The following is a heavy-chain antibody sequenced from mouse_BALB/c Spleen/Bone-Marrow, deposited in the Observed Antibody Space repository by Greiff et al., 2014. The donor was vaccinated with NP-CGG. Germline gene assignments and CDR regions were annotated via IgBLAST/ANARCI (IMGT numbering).Heavy chain of an antibody. V-gene: IGHV3-6*02. CDR1: GYSITSGYY. Sequence: EVQLQQSGPGLVKPSQSLSLTCSVTGYSITSGYYWNWVRQFPGNKLEWMGYISYDGSNNYNPSLKNRISITRDTSKNQFFLKLNSVTTEDTATYYCASYVYYAMDYWGQGTSVTVSS. J-gene: IGHJ4*01. CDR3: ASYVYYAMDY. CDR2: ISYDGSN. D-gene: IGHD2-12*01.